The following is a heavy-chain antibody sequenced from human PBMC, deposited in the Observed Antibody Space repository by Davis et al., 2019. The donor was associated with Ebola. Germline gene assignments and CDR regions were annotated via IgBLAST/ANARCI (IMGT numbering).Heavy chain of an antibody. V-gene: IGHV4-31*03. CDR3: ARAILGPSFRAYYGMDV. J-gene: IGHJ6*02. Sequence: LRLSCTVSGGSISSSSYYWSWIRQPPGKGLEWIGYIYYSGSTYYNPSLKSRVTMSVDTSKNQFSLKVSSVTAADTALYYCARAILGPSFRAYYGMDVWGQGTTVTVSS. CDR2: IYYSGST. D-gene: IGHD3-16*02. CDR1: GGSISSSSYY.